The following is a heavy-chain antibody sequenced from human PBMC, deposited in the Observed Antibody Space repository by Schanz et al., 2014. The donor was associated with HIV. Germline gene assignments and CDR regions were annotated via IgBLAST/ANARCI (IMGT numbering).Heavy chain of an antibody. D-gene: IGHD2-8*01. J-gene: IGHJ4*02. Sequence: EVQLLESGGGLAQPGGSLTLSCAASGFTFTNHALSWVRQAPGRGLEWVSTISGSGGSPYYADSVKGRFTISRDNSKNTLYLQMNSLRAEDTAVYYCARDRMVYAQAPLYYFDYWGQGTLVTVSS. V-gene: IGHV3-23*01. CDR2: ISGSGGSP. CDR1: GFTFTNHA. CDR3: ARDRMVYAQAPLYYFDY.